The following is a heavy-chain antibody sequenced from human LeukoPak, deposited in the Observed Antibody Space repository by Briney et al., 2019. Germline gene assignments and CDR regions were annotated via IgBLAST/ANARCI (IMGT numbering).Heavy chain of an antibody. CDR1: GFTFSSYE. V-gene: IGHV3-48*03. CDR3: ARDLPGIAAAEPHLDY. J-gene: IGHJ4*02. D-gene: IGHD6-13*01. CDR2: ISSSGSTI. Sequence: GGSLRLSCAASGFTFSSYEMNWVRQAPGKGLEWVSYISSSGSTIYYADSVKGRFTISRDNAKNSLYLQMNSLRAEDTAVYYCARDLPGIAAAEPHLDYWGQGTLVTVSS.